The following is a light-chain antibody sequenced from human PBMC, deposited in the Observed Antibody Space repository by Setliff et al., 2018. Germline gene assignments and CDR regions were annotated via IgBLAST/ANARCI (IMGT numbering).Light chain of an antibody. CDR2: KAS. CDR1: HIITNW. V-gene: IGKV1-5*03. CDR3: QQYHSFPLT. J-gene: IGKJ4*01. Sequence: DIQMTQSPSTLSASIGDRVTINCRASHIITNWLAWYQQKPGKAPNLLIYKASALETGAPSRFSGSGSGTEFTLTISNLQPDDFATYFCQQYHSFPLTFGGGTKVDIK.